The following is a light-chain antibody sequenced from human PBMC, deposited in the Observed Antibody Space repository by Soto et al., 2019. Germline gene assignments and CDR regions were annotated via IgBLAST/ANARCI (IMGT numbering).Light chain of an antibody. CDR3: QQYGSSPPNT. Sequence: EIVLTQSPGTLSLSPGERATLSCRASQSVSSSYLAWYQQKPGQAPRVLIYGAPSRATGIPDRFSGSGSGTDFTLTISRLEPEDFAVYYCQQYGSSPPNTFGQGTKLEIK. CDR1: QSVSSSY. V-gene: IGKV3-20*01. J-gene: IGKJ2*01. CDR2: GAP.